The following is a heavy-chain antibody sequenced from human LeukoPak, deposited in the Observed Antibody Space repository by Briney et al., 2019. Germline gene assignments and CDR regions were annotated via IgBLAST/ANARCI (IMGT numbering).Heavy chain of an antibody. CDR1: GYSISSGYY. D-gene: IGHD6-19*01. CDR2: IYHSGST. CDR3: ARRMSSGWYVGSGNWFDP. Sequence: SSETLSLTCTVSGYSISSGYYWGWIRQPPGQGLEWIGSIYHSGSTYYNPSLKSRVTISVDTSKNQFSLKLSSVTAADTAVYYCARRMSSGWYVGSGNWFDPWGQGTLVTVSS. J-gene: IGHJ5*02. V-gene: IGHV4-38-2*02.